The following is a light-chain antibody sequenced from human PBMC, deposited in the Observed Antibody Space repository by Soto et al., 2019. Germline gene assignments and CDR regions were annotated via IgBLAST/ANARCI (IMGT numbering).Light chain of an antibody. J-gene: IGKJ5*01. CDR2: AAS. CDR1: QSVSSNY. Sequence: IVLTQSPGTLSLSPGERATLYFSAGQSVSSNYLAWYQQKPGQAPRLLIYAASSRATGIPDRSSGSGSGTDFTLTIDGLEPEDFVVYYCQQYGYSPITFGQGTRLEIK. CDR3: QQYGYSPIT. V-gene: IGKV3-20*01.